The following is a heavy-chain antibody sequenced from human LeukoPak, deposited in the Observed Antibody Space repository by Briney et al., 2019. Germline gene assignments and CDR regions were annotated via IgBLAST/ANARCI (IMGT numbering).Heavy chain of an antibody. CDR3: ARVGSSWPLDY. J-gene: IGHJ4*02. V-gene: IGHV4-59*01. CDR2: IYYSGST. Sequence: NTSETLSLTCTVSGGSISSYYWSWIRQPPGKGLEWIGYIYYSGSTNYNPSLKSRVTISVDTSKNQFSLKLSSVTAADTAVYYCARVGSSWPLDYWGQGTLVTVSS. CDR1: GGSISSYY. D-gene: IGHD6-13*01.